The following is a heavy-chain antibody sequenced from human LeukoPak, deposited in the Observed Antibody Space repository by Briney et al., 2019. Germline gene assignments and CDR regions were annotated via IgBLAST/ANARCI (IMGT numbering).Heavy chain of an antibody. D-gene: IGHD2-15*01. V-gene: IGHV3-30-3*01. CDR1: GFTFSSYA. Sequence: GGSLRLSCAASGFTFSSYATHGVRQAPGKGREWVAVISYDGSNKYYAGSVKGRFTIARDNSKNTLYLKMNSLRAEDTAVYPCARDPCSGGSCYRNFDYWGQGTLVTVSS. CDR3: ARDPCSGGSCYRNFDY. CDR2: ISYDGSNK. J-gene: IGHJ4*02.